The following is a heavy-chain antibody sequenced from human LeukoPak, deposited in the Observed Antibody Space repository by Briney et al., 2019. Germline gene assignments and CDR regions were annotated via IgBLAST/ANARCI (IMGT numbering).Heavy chain of an antibody. V-gene: IGHV4-61*01. D-gene: IGHD6-13*01. Sequence: SETLSLTCTVSGGSVSSCSYYWSWLRPPPGQGLEWIGYIYYSGSTNYNPSLKSRVTISVDTSKNQFSLKLSSVTAADTAVYYCARDSSSSWYGEYYYYGMDVWGKGTTVTVSS. CDR2: IYYSGST. CDR1: GGSVSSCSYY. J-gene: IGHJ6*04. CDR3: ARDSSSSWYGEYYYYGMDV.